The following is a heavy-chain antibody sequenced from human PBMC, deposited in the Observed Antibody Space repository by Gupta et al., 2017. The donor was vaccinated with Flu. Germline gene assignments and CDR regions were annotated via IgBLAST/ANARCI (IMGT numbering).Heavy chain of an antibody. V-gene: IGHV3-11*06. J-gene: IGHJ5*02. Sequence: GRFTISRDNAKNSLFLQMNSLRTEDTAVYYCAGEKRFPGDRRWFAPWGQGTLVTVSS. D-gene: IGHD3-3*01. CDR3: AGEKRFPGDRRWFAP.